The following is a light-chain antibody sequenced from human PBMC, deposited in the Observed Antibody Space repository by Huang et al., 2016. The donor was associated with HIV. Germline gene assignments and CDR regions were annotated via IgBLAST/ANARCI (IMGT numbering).Light chain of an antibody. CDR2: GTS. V-gene: IGKV3-20*01. Sequence: EIVLTQSPGTLSLSVGKRATLSCRASQSVSSSYLAWYQQKPGQAPRLLMYGTSSRATDIPDRFSGRGTGTDFTLTINRLEPEDCAVYYCQQYGYSPRMFGQGTKVEIK. CDR1: QSVSSSY. CDR3: QQYGYSPRM. J-gene: IGKJ1*01.